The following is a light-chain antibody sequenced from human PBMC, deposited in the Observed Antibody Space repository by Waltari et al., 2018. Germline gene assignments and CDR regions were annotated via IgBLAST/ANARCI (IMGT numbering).Light chain of an antibody. CDR3: QQYGSSPLT. CDR2: GAS. Sequence: EIVMTQSPGTLSLSPGERVTLSCRASQSFNSNYLAWYQQKPGHAPRLLIYGASSRATGIPDRFSGSGSGTDFTLTISRLEPEDFAVYYCQQYGSSPLTFGGGTKVEIK. CDR1: QSFNSNY. J-gene: IGKJ4*01. V-gene: IGKV3-20*01.